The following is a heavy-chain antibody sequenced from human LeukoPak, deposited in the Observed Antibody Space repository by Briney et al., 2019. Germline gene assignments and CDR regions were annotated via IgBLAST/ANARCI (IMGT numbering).Heavy chain of an antibody. D-gene: IGHD6-19*01. CDR2: LYYSGST. J-gene: IGHJ4*02. Sequence: SETLSLTCTVSGGSVISGSYYWSWIRQPPGKGLECIGYLYYSGSTNYNPSLKSRVTISVDTSKNQFSLKLSSVTAADTAVYYCARGRGYSSGWYGYWGQGTLVTVSS. CDR1: GGSVISGSYY. V-gene: IGHV4-61*01. CDR3: ARGRGYSSGWYGY.